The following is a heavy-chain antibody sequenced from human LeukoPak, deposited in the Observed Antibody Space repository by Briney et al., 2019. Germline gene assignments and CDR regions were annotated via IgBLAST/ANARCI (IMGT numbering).Heavy chain of an antibody. CDR2: IYYDGST. J-gene: IGHJ4*02. CDR1: GGSISISSHY. CDR3: SRRGHTTSPH. Sequence: SETLSLTCSVSGGSISISSHYCVWVRQPPGKGLEWVGSIYYDGSTYYNPSLKSRVTVSADTSKNQFSLHLRSVTAADTAVYYCSRRGHTTSPHWGQGTLVTVSS. V-gene: IGHV4-39*01. D-gene: IGHD1-14*01.